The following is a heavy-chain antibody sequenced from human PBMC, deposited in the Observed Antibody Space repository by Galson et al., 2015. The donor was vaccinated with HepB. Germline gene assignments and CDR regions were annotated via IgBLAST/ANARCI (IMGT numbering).Heavy chain of an antibody. J-gene: IGHJ6*02. Sequence: SVKVSCKASGYTFTSYGISWVRQAPGQGLEWMGWISAYNGKKNYAQKLQGRVTMTTDTSTSTAYMELRSLRSDDTAVYYCARADAVDFWSGYALLFYGMDVWGQGTTVTVSS. CDR2: ISAYNGKK. CDR3: ARADAVDFWSGYALLFYGMDV. CDR1: GYTFTSYG. V-gene: IGHV1-18*01. D-gene: IGHD3-3*01.